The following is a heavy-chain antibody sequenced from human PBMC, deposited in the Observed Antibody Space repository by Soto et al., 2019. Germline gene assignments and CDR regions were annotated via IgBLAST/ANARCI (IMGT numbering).Heavy chain of an antibody. Sequence: GGSLRLSCAASGLTLSNYAMTWVRQAPGKGLERVSAFLMSGSIIYYADSVKGRFTISGDTSKNTVDLQMNRLRAEDTAVYYCVKGIGRDTYYYMDVWGKGTTVTVSS. CDR2: FLMSGSII. D-gene: IGHD3-16*01. CDR3: VKGIGRDTYYYMDV. CDR1: GLTLSNYA. V-gene: IGHV3-23*05. J-gene: IGHJ6*03.